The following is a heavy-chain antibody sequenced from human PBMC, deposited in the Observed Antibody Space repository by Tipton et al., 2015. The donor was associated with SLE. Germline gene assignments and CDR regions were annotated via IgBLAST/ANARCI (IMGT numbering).Heavy chain of an antibody. CDR1: GYTFTGYY. Sequence: QLVQSGAEVKKPGASVKVSCKVSGYTFTGYYIHWVRQAPGQGLEWMGWINPNSGGTNYAQKFQGRVAMTRDTSISTAYMELSRLRSDDTAVYYCARVRVDTAMGVFDFWGQGTLVTVSS. V-gene: IGHV1-2*02. D-gene: IGHD5-18*01. CDR3: ARVRVDTAMGVFDF. CDR2: INPNSGGT. J-gene: IGHJ4*02.